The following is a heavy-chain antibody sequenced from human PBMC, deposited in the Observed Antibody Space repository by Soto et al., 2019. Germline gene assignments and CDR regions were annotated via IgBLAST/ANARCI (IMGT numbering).Heavy chain of an antibody. Sequence: GESLKISCKGSGYSFTSYWIGWVRQMPGKGLEWMGIIYPGDSDTRYSPSFQGQVTISADKSISTAYLQWSSLKASDTAMYYCARQNGSGKHTSTVTTGRYYYYYGMDVWGQGTTVTVSS. CDR3: ARQNGSGKHTSTVTTGRYYYYYGMDV. CDR2: IYPGDSDT. CDR1: GYSFTSYW. J-gene: IGHJ6*02. V-gene: IGHV5-51*01. D-gene: IGHD4-4*01.